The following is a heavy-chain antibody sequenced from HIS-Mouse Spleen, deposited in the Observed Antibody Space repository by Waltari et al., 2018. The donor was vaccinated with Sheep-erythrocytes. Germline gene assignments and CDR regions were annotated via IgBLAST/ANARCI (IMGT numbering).Heavy chain of an antibody. Sequence: QVQLVESGGGMVQPGRSLRLSCAASGFTFSSYGMHWVRQAPGKGLEWVAVIWYDGSNKYYADSVKGRFTISRDNSKNSLYLQMNSLRAEDTAVYYCARVASGATFDYWGQGTLVTVSS. CDR3: ARVASGATFDY. D-gene: IGHD1-26*01. J-gene: IGHJ4*02. CDR2: IWYDGSNK. CDR1: GFTFSSYG. V-gene: IGHV3-33*01.